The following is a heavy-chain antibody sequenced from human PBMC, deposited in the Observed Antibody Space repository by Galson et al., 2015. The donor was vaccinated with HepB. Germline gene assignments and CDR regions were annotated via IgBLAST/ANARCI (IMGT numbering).Heavy chain of an antibody. CDR1: GFTFGAYW. D-gene: IGHD6-19*01. Sequence: SLRLSCAGSGFTFGAYWMAWVRQAPGKGLEWVANIKGDGSEQYYVDSVEGRFTISRDNAKISVYLQIDRLRAEDTAVYYCARGTPALAGFDYWGQGTVVTVSS. J-gene: IGHJ4*02. CDR2: IKGDGSEQ. V-gene: IGHV3-7*03. CDR3: ARGTPALAGFDY.